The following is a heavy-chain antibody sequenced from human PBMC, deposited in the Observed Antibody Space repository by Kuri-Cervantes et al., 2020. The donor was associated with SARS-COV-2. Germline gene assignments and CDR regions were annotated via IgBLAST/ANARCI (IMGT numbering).Heavy chain of an antibody. CDR1: GGSISSSSYY. J-gene: IGHJ3*02. CDR2: IYYSGST. V-gene: IGHV4-61*05. CDR3: ARVVPAAISFFDI. D-gene: IGHD2-2*01. Sequence: SETLSLTCTVSGGSISSSSYYWSWIRQPPGKGLEWIGYIYYSGSTNYNPSLKSRVTISVDTSKNQFSLKLSSVTAADTAVYYCARVVPAAISFFDIWGQGTMVTVSS.